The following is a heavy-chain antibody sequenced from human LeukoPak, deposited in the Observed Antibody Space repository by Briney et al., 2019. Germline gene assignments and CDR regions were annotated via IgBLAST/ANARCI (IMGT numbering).Heavy chain of an antibody. Sequence: ASVKVSCKASGYTFTGYYMHWVRQAPGQGLEWMGWINPNSGGTNYAQKLQGRVTMTTDTSTRTAYMELRSLRSDDTAVYYCARDRQLKIESGSFTPLGYWGQGTLVTVSS. CDR3: ARDRQLKIESGSFTPLGY. J-gene: IGHJ4*02. CDR2: INPNSGGT. V-gene: IGHV1-2*02. D-gene: IGHD1-26*01. CDR1: GYTFTGYY.